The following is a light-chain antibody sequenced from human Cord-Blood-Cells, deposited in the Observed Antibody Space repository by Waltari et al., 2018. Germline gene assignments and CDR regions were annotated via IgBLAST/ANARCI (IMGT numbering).Light chain of an antibody. CDR2: GAS. CDR1: QSVSSSY. V-gene: IGKV3-20*01. CDR3: QQYGSSPLYT. J-gene: IGKJ2*01. Sequence: EIVLTQSPGTLSLSPGERATLSCRASQSVSSSYLACDQQKPGQAPRLLIYGASSRATGIPDRFSGSGSGTDFTLTISRLEPEDFAVYYCQQYGSSPLYTFGQGTKLEIK.